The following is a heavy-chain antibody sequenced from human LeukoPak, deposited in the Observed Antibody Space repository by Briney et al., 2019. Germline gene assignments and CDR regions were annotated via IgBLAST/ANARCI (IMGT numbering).Heavy chain of an antibody. J-gene: IGHJ4*02. CDR3: TRDRSYGY. CDR1: GFTFSNAW. D-gene: IGHD3-10*01. V-gene: IGHV3-15*01. Sequence: GGSLRLSCAASGFTFSNAWISWVRQAPGKGVEWVGRIKSKTDGGTTDYAAPVKGRFTISRDDSNNTLYLQMNSLKTEDTALYYCTRDRSYGYWGQGTLVTVSS. CDR2: IKSKTDGGTT.